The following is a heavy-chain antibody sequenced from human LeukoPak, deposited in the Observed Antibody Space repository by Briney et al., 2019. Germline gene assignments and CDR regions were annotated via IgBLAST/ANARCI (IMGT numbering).Heavy chain of an antibody. D-gene: IGHD2-21*02. CDR1: GYTFTGYY. Sequence: ASVKVSCKASGYTFTGYYMHWVRQAPGQGLEWMGRINPNNGGTNYAQKFQGRVTMTRDTSISTAYMELTRLRSEDTAVYYCARDCFIRGGDCYFYWGQGTLVTVSS. J-gene: IGHJ4*02. CDR3: ARDCFIRGGDCYFY. V-gene: IGHV1-2*06. CDR2: INPNNGGT.